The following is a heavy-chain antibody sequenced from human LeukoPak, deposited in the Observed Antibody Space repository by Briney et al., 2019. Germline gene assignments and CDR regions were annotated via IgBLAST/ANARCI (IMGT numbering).Heavy chain of an antibody. CDR1: GYTCFGFL. CDR2: ISIKPSSYAT. CDR3: GGHAPDTSTWSYFDY. V-gene: IGHV3-73*01. J-gene: IGHJ4*02. D-gene: IGHD2-2*01. Sequence: GGSLKLSCLARGYTCFGFLIHRVGQASGKGLEWVGHISIKPSSYATAYAASVKGRFSISRDDSKNTAYLQMNSLKTEDTAVYYIGGHAPDTSTWSYFDYWGQGTLVTVSS.